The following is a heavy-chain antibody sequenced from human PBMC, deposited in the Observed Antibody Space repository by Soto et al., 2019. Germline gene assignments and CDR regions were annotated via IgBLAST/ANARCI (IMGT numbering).Heavy chain of an antibody. CDR1: GYTFTSYA. D-gene: IGHD1-26*01. Sequence: ASVKVSCTASGYTFTSYAMNWVRQAPGQGLEWMGWINTNTGNPTYAQGFTGPFVFSLDTSVSTAYLQICSLKAEDTAVYYCARAIASIVGATAAFDIWGQGTMVTVSS. V-gene: IGHV7-4-1*01. CDR3: ARAIASIVGATAAFDI. J-gene: IGHJ3*02. CDR2: INTNTGNP.